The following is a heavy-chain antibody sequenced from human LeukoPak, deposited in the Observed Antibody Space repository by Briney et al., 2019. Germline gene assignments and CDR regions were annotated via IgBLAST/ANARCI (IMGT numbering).Heavy chain of an antibody. J-gene: IGHJ4*02. V-gene: IGHV1-18*01. CDR2: ISVYSGDT. CDR1: GYRFTSNG. D-gene: IGHD6-19*01. Sequence: GASVKVSCKXSGYRFTSNGISWVRQAPGQGFEWVGRISVYSGDTNYAQNLQDRVTMTTDTSTSTAYMELRSLTSDDTAVYYCARVAAVDVTHFDYWGQGTLVTVSS. CDR3: ARVAAVDVTHFDY.